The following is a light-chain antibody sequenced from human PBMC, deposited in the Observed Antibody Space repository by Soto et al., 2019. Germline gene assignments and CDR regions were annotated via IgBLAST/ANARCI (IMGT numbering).Light chain of an antibody. V-gene: IGKV1-39*01. J-gene: IGKJ2*01. CDR1: QSIDTF. Sequence: DIQMTQSPSSLSASVGDRVTITCRASQSIDTFLNWYQHKPGKAPKLLIYDASSLQSGVPSRFSGSGSGRDFTLTITRLQPEDFATYYCQHSYSSSATIFGQGTKLEI. CDR3: QHSYSSSATI. CDR2: DAS.